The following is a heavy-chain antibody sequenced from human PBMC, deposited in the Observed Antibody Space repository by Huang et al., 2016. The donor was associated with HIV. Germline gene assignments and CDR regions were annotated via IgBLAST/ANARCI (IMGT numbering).Heavy chain of an antibody. D-gene: IGHD3-10*01. J-gene: IGHJ4*02. CDR3: ARLPGSITMIRGVITDPY. V-gene: IGHV4-39*02. Sequence: QLQLQESGPGLVKPSETLSLTCTVSGGSIRRDNYSWGWIRQPPGKGLEWIGSIYYSGSTYYNPSLKRRVTITVDTSKNHFSLRMRSVTAADTAVYYCARLPGSITMIRGVITDPYWGQGTLVTVSS. CDR1: GGSIRRDNYS. CDR2: IYYSGST.